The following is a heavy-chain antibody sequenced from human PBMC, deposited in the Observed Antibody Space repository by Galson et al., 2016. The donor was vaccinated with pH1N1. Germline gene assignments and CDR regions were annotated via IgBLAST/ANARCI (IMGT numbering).Heavy chain of an antibody. D-gene: IGHD1-1*01. Sequence: AASGFKFDGYAMVWVRQPPGKGLQWLSLITWDGSGTYYSDSVRGRFTISRDNSKSSLFLQIDSLRPEDTALYFCAKGTVSTGTSQIDSWGQGTLVIVSS. CDR2: ITWDGSGT. CDR3: AKGTVSTGTSQIDS. J-gene: IGHJ4*02. CDR1: GFKFDGYA. V-gene: IGHV3-43D*03.